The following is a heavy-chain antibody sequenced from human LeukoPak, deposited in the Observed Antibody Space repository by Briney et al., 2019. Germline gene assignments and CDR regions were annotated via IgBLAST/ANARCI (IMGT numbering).Heavy chain of an antibody. V-gene: IGHV3-23*01. CDR1: GFTFSSYA. Sequence: PGGSLRLSCAASGFTFSSYAMSWVRQAPGKGLEWVSAISGSGGSTYYADSVKGRFTISRDNSKNTLYLQMNSLRAEDTAVCYCAKDVRIAAAGIKDYWGQGTLVTVSS. CDR2: ISGSGGST. D-gene: IGHD6-13*01. CDR3: AKDVRIAAAGIKDY. J-gene: IGHJ4*02.